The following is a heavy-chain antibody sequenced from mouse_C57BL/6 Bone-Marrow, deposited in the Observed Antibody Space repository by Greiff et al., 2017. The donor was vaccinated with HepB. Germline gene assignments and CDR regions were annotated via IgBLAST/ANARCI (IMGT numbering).Heavy chain of an antibody. Sequence: VQGVESGPGLVQPSQSLSITCTVSGFSLTSYGVHWVRQSPGKGLEWLGVIWSGGSTDYNAAFISRLSISKDNSKSQVFFKMNSLQADDTAIYYCARSPITTVVAPYAMDYWGQGTSVTVSS. CDR3: ARSPITTVVAPYAMDY. CDR1: GFSLTSYG. D-gene: IGHD1-1*01. CDR2: IWSGGST. V-gene: IGHV2-2*01. J-gene: IGHJ4*01.